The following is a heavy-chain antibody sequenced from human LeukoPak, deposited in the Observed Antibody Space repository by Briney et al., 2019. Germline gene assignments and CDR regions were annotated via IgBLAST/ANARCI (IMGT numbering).Heavy chain of an antibody. CDR1: GGSISSSSYY. CDR2: IYYSGST. D-gene: IGHD1-26*01. CDR3: ARRLGVVGATPDAFDI. V-gene: IGHV4-39*01. Sequence: SETLSLTCTVSGGSISSSSYYWGWIRQPPGKGREWIGSIYYSGSTYYNPSLSSRVTISVDPSKNQFSLKLRSVTAADTAVYYCARRLGVVGATPDAFDIWGQGTMVTVSS. J-gene: IGHJ3*02.